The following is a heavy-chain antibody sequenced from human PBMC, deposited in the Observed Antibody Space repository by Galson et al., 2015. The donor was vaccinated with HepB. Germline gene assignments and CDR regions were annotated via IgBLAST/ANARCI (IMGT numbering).Heavy chain of an antibody. D-gene: IGHD6-19*01. CDR3: AKRGRPYSSGWYIDY. Sequence: SLRLSCAASGFTFSSYGMHWVRQAPGKGLEWVAVISYDGSNKYYADSVKGRFTISRDNSKNTLYLQMNSLRAEDTAVYYCAKRGRPYSSGWYIDYWGQGTLVTVSS. CDR1: GFTFSSYG. CDR2: ISYDGSNK. V-gene: IGHV3-30*18. J-gene: IGHJ4*02.